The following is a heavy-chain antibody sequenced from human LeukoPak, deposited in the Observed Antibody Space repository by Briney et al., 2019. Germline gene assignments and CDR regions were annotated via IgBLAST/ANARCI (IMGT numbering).Heavy chain of an antibody. CDR3: ARLVGAQFDY. CDR1: GFTFSSYE. J-gene: IGHJ4*02. Sequence: GGSLRLSCAASGFTFSSYEMNWVRKAPGKGLEWVSYISSSGSTIYYADTVKGRFTISRDSAKNSLYLQMNSLRAEDTAVYYCARLVGAQFDYWGQGTLVTVSS. D-gene: IGHD1-26*01. CDR2: ISSSGSTI. V-gene: IGHV3-48*03.